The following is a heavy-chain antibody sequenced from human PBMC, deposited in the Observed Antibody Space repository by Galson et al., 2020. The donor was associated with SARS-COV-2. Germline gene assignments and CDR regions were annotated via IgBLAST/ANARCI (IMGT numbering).Heavy chain of an antibody. CDR3: ARKAARSTIFGVVTDSRDD. V-gene: IGHV3-48*03. CDR2: ISSSSSTT. CDR1: GFTFSSYE. J-gene: IGHJ4*02. Sequence: GGSLRLSCAASGFTFSSYEMNWVRQAPGKGLEWVSYISSSSSTTYYADSVKGRFTISRDNPKNSLYLQMNSLRAEDTAVYYCARKAARSTIFGVVTDSRDDWGQGTPVTVAS. D-gene: IGHD3-3*01.